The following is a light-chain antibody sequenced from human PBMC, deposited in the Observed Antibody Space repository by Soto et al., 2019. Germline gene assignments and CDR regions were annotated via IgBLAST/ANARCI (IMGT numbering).Light chain of an antibody. V-gene: IGKV3-15*01. J-gene: IGKJ1*01. CDR3: QQYSTWLWT. CDR2: DTS. Sequence: EIIMTQSPATLSVSPGERATLSCRASQSVGSTLAWFQQRPGQPPRLLIYDTSTRATGIPARFSGSGSGTEFTLTISSLQSEDFAVYYCQQYSTWLWTFGQGTKVDIK. CDR1: QSVGST.